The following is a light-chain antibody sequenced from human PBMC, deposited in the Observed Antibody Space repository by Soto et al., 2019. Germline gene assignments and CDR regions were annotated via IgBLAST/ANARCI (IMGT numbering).Light chain of an antibody. CDR3: QQYKSYSPRT. CDR2: DAS. J-gene: IGKJ1*01. Sequence: DVQLTQAPSTLSASVGDRVTITCRASQSIGNWLAWYQQKPGKAPNLLIYDASTLENGVPSRFSVSASGTDFTLTISSLQPYDFATYYCQQYKSYSPRTFGQGTNVEF. CDR1: QSIGNW. V-gene: IGKV1-5*01.